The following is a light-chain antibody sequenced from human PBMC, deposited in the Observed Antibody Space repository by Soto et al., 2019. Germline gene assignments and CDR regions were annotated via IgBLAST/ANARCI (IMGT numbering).Light chain of an antibody. CDR1: SSDVGSYNL. Sequence: QSALTQPASVSGSPGQSITISCTGTSSDVGSYNLVSWYQQHPGKAPKVMIYEGSKRPSGVSNRFSGSKSGNTASLTISGLQAEDEADYYCCSYASSSTPVVFGGGTKLTVL. J-gene: IGLJ2*01. V-gene: IGLV2-23*01. CDR2: EGS. CDR3: CSYASSSTPVV.